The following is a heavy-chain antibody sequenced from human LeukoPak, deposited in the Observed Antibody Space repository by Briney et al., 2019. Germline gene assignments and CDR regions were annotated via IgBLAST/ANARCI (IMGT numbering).Heavy chain of an antibody. V-gene: IGHV3-23*01. CDR2: ISGSGGST. CDR1: GFTFSSYA. J-gene: IGHJ4*02. D-gene: IGHD3-22*01. CDR3: AKDWAYSYYDSSAYYFFDY. Sequence: GGSLRLSCAASGFTFSSYAMSWVRQAPGKGLEWVSAISGSGGSTYYADSVKGRFTTSRDNSKNTLYLQMNSLRAEDTAVYYCAKDWAYSYYDSSAYYFFDYWGQGTLVTVSS.